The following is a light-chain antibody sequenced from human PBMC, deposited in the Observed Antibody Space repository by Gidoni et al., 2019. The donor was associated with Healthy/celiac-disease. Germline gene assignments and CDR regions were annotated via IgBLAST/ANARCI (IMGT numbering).Light chain of an antibody. J-gene: IGLJ3*02. CDR1: SSNIGSNT. Sequence: QSVLTQPPSPPGTPGQRVTISCSGSSSNIGSNTVNWYQQLQGPAPKLLIYSNNQRPSGVPDRFSGSKSGTSASLAMSGLQAEDEADYYCAAWDDSLNGSWVFGGGTKLTVL. CDR2: SNN. V-gene: IGLV1-44*01. CDR3: AAWDDSLNGSWV.